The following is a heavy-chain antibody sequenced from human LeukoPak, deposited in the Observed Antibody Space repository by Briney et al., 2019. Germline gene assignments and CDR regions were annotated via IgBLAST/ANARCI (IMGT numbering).Heavy chain of an antibody. CDR1: GYTFTSYD. J-gene: IGHJ3*02. Sequence: ASVKVSCKASGYTFTSYDINWVRQAPGQGLERMGWISAYNGNTNYAQRLRGRVTMTTDTSTSTAYLELRSLRSDDTAVYYCARDRGELLRADAFDIWGQGTMVTVSS. CDR2: ISAYNGNT. V-gene: IGHV1-18*01. CDR3: ARDRGELLRADAFDI. D-gene: IGHD1-26*01.